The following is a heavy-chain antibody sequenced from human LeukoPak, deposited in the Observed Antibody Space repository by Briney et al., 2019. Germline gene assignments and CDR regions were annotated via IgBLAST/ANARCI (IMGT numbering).Heavy chain of an antibody. CDR1: GFTFSSYA. V-gene: IGHV3-15*01. CDR2: IKSKTDGGTT. CDR3: AGGRGGYYDYVWGSYYFDY. J-gene: IGHJ4*02. Sequence: PGGSLRLSCAASGFTFSSYAMSWVRQAPGKGLEWVGRIKSKTDGGTTDYAAPVKGRFTISRDDSKNTLYLQMNSLRAEDTAVYYCAGGRGGYYDYVWGSYYFDYWGQGTLVTVSS. D-gene: IGHD3-16*01.